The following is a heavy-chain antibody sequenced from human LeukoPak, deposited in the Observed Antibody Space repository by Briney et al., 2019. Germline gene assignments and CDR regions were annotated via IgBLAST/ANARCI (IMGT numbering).Heavy chain of an antibody. CDR3: ARGTFYDIFTDYTFDY. J-gene: IGHJ4*02. D-gene: IGHD3-9*01. CDR1: GFTFGDYA. CDR2: VRTKAKGGTT. Sequence: PGRSLRLSCTTSGFTFGDYAMSWVRQAPGKGLEWVAFVRTKAKGGTTDYAASVKGRFTISRDDSKSIAYLQMNSLKTEDTAMYYCARGTFYDIFTDYTFDYWGQGSPLSVSS. V-gene: IGHV3-49*04.